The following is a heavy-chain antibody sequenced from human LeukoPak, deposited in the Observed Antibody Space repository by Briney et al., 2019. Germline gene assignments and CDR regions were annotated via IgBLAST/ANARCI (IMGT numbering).Heavy chain of an antibody. Sequence: GGSLRLSCAASGFTFSSYSMNWVRQAPGKGLEWVSYISSSSTIYYADSVKGRFTISRDNAKNSLYLQMNSLRAEDTAVYYCARGLGDSSGYRNYSDYWGQGTLVTVSS. CDR2: ISSSSTI. J-gene: IGHJ4*02. V-gene: IGHV3-48*01. D-gene: IGHD3-22*01. CDR3: ARGLGDSSGYRNYSDY. CDR1: GFTFSSYS.